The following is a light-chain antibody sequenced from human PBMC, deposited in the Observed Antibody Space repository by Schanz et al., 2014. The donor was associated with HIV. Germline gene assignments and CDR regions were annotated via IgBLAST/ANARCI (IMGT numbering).Light chain of an antibody. Sequence: QSALTQPASVSGSPGQSISISCTGTSSDLGRLNCVSWYQQHPGKAPKLMIYDVSNRPSGVSNRFSGSKSGNTASLTISGLQAEDEADYYCSSYTSSSTLFGGGTKLTVL. J-gene: IGLJ3*02. V-gene: IGLV2-14*03. CDR3: SSYTSSSTL. CDR2: DVS. CDR1: SSDLGRLNC.